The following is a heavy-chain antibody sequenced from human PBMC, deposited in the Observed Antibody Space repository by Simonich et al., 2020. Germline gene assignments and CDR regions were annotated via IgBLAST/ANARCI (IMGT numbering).Heavy chain of an antibody. J-gene: IGHJ4*02. CDR1: GYTFTSYG. Sequence: QVQLVQSGAEVKKPGASVKDSCKASGYTFTSYGISWVRQAPGQGLEWMGWISAYNGNTNYAPKLQGRVTLTTDTSTSTAYMELRSLRSDDTAVYYWARASRGTWWYYYFDYWGQGTLVTVSS. V-gene: IGHV1-18*01. D-gene: IGHD2-15*01. CDR2: ISAYNGNT. CDR3: ARASRGTWWYYYFDY.